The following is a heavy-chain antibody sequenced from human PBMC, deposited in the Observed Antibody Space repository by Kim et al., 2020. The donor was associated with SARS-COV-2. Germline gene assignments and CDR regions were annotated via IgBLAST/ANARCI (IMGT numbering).Heavy chain of an antibody. CDR3: AREQLGPPGY. D-gene: IGHD1-26*01. CDR1: GYSFSSYA. Sequence: ASVKVSCKASGYSFSSYAMNWVRQAPGQGLEWMGWINTNTGNPTYAQGFTGRFVFSLDTSVSTAYLQISSLTAEYTAVYYCAREQLGPPGYWGQGTLVTVSS. CDR2: INTNTGNP. J-gene: IGHJ4*02. V-gene: IGHV7-4-1*02.